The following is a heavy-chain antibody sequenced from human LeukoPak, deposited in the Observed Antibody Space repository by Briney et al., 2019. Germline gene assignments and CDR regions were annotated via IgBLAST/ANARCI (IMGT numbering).Heavy chain of an antibody. J-gene: IGHJ4*02. CDR2: IYSGGST. CDR3: ARIESSGYYYVFDY. Sequence: PGGSLRLSCAASGFTVSSNYMSWVRQAPGKGLEWVSAIYSGGSTYYADSVKGRFTISRDNSKNTLYLQMNSLRAEDTAVYYCARIESSGYYYVFDYWGQGTLVTVSS. CDR1: GFTVSSNY. D-gene: IGHD3-22*01. V-gene: IGHV3-53*01.